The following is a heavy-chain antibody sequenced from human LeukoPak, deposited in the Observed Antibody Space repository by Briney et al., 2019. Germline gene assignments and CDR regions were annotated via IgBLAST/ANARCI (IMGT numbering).Heavy chain of an antibody. J-gene: IGHJ5*02. CDR1: GYTFTGYY. D-gene: IGHD3-16*01. V-gene: IGHV1-2*02. Sequence: ASVKVSCRTSGYTFTGYYMHWVRQAPGQGLEWMGWINPKSGGINYAQKFKGRVTMTRDTSISTAYMELSSLRSDDTAVYYCTRDPEVDLGPNWYDPWGQGTLVTVSS. CDR3: TRDPEVDLGPNWYDP. CDR2: INPKSGGI.